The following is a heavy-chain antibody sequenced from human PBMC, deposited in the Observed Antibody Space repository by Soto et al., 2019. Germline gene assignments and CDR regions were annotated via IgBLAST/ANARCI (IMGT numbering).Heavy chain of an antibody. Sequence: QVQLVQSGAEVKKPRASVKVSCKASGYTFTSYGISWVRQAPGQGLVWMGWISAYNGNTNYAQNLQSRVTMTKNTSMGTAYRELMTVRSDGTAVYFYQGGGVHQQLVPDDFDIWGQGTMVTVSS. D-gene: IGHD6-13*01. V-gene: IGHV1-18*01. J-gene: IGHJ3*02. CDR3: QGGGVHQQLVPDDFDI. CDR1: GYTFTSYG. CDR2: ISAYNGNT.